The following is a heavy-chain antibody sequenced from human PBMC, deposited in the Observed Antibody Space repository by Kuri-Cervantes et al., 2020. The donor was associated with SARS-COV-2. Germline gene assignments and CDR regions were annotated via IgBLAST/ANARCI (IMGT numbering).Heavy chain of an antibody. CDR3: ASRGNSRNWYFDL. CDR2: IRSKAYGGTT. J-gene: IGHJ2*01. V-gene: IGHV3-49*04. Sequence: GESLKISCTASGFTFGDYAMSWVRQAPGKGLEWVGFIRSKAYGGTTEYAASVKGRFTISRDDSKSIAYLQMNSLRAEDTAVYYCASRGNSRNWYFDLWGRGTLVTVSS. CDR1: GFTFGDYA. D-gene: IGHD2/OR15-2a*01.